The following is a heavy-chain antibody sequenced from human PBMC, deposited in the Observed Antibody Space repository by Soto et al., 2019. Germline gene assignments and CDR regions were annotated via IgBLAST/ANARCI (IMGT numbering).Heavy chain of an antibody. V-gene: IGHV3-73*01. CDR3: TRHPPYCSSTSCQGFDY. CDR2: IRSKANSYAT. J-gene: IGHJ4*02. CDR1: GFTFSGSA. D-gene: IGHD2-2*01. Sequence: GGSLRLSCAASGFTFSGSAMHWVRQASGKGLEWVGRIRSKANSYATAYAASVKGRFTISRDDSKNTAYLQMNSLKTEDTAVYYCTRHPPYCSSTSCQGFDYWGQGTLVTVSS.